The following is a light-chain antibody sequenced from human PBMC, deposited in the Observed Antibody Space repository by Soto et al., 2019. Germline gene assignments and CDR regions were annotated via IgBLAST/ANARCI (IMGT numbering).Light chain of an antibody. CDR1: STDVGGYNY. J-gene: IGLJ1*01. V-gene: IGLV2-11*01. CDR3: CSYAGRDTLYV. CDR2: DVS. Sequence: QLVLTQPRSGSGSHGQSVSISCTGTSTDVGGYNYVSWYQQHPGKVPKLMLYDVSKRPSGVPDRFSGSKSGNTASLTISGLQAEDEADYYCCSYAGRDTLYVFGSGTKVTVL.